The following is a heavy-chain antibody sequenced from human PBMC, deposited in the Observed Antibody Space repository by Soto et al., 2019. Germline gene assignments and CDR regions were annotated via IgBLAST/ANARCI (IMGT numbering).Heavy chain of an antibody. V-gene: IGHV4-31*03. CDR3: ARSVFP. Sequence: SEALSLTCTVSGGSISRGGYYWTWIRQHPGKGLEWIGYIYFSGSTYYNPSLKSRVTISVDTSKNQFSLKLSSVTAADTAVYYCARSVFPWGQGTLVTVS. J-gene: IGHJ5*02. CDR1: GGSISRGGYY. CDR2: IYFSGST.